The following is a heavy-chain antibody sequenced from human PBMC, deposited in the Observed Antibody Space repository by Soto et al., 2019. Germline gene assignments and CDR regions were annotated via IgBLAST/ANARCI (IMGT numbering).Heavy chain of an antibody. CDR2: INSDGTST. CDR1: GFTFSDSW. D-gene: IGHD7-27*01. Sequence: EVHLVEAGGGLVQPGGSLRLSCAASGFTFSDSWMHWVRQVPGKGLLTVSRINSDGTSTTYADSVKGRFTISRDNAKNTLYLQMITLRVEDTAVYYCARDLTGSGFDSWGQGTLVTVSS. J-gene: IGHJ4*02. CDR3: ARDLTGSGFDS. V-gene: IGHV3-74*01.